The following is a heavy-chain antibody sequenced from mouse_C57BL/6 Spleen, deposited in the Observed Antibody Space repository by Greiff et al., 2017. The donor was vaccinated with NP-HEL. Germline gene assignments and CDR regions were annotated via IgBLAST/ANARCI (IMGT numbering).Heavy chain of an antibody. D-gene: IGHD2-4*01. J-gene: IGHJ4*01. CDR2: IHPNSGST. V-gene: IGHV1-64*01. CDR1: GYTFTSYW. Sequence: VQLQQPGAELVKPGASVKLSCKASGYTFTSYWMHWVKQRPGQGLEWIGMIHPNSGSTNYNEKFKSKATLTVDKSSSTAYMQLSSLTSEDSAVYYCARYGYDYDVGAMDYWGQGTSVTVSS. CDR3: ARYGYDYDVGAMDY.